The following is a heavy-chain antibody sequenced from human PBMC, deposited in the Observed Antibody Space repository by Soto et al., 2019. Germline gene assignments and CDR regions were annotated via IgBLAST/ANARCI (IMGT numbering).Heavy chain of an antibody. D-gene: IGHD3-22*01. CDR3: ARQAYNLDSGGNLSHSSMDV. Sequence: RWESLKISCKGSGYSFTNYWIAWVRQMPGKGLEWMGIIYPADSDTKYSPSFQGQVTMSADRSISTAYLQWSSLKSSDTAMYYCARQAYNLDSGGNLSHSSMDVSGQGTTVTVSS. J-gene: IGHJ6*02. V-gene: IGHV5-51*01. CDR2: IYPADSDT. CDR1: GYSFTNYW.